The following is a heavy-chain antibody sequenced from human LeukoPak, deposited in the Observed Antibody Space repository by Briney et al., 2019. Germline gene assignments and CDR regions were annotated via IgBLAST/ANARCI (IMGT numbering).Heavy chain of an antibody. CDR2: ISSSSTTI. CDR1: GFTFSSYE. J-gene: IGHJ4*02. Sequence: GGSLRLSCAASGFTFSSYEMNWVRQAPGKGLEWISYISSSSTTIHYADSVKGRFTISRDNAENSLYLQMNSLRAEDTAVYYCARDLGYCSSTSCYPDYWGQGTLVTVSS. CDR3: ARDLGYCSSTSCYPDY. V-gene: IGHV3-48*03. D-gene: IGHD2-2*01.